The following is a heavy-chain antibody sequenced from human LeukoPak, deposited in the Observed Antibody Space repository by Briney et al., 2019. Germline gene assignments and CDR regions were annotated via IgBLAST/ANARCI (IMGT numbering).Heavy chain of an antibody. CDR2: ISGSGGST. V-gene: IGHV3-23*01. CDR1: GFTFSSYA. J-gene: IGHJ4*02. CDR3: AKGRDYDYFFDY. Sequence: GGSLRPSCAASGFTFSSYAMSWVRQAPGKGLEWVSAISGSGGSTYYADSVKGRFTISRDNSKNTLYLQMNSLRAEDTAVYYCAKGRDYDYFFDYWGQGTLVTVSS. D-gene: IGHD3-16*01.